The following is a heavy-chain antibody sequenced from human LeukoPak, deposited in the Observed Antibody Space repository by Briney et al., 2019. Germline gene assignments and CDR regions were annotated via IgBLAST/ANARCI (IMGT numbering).Heavy chain of an antibody. D-gene: IGHD1-1*01. CDR1: DDSITMYY. CDR3: ARGRVSSSTWYSTYYYYFYMDV. V-gene: IGHV4-59*01. CDR2: VYHTGST. Sequence: SETLSLTCSVSDDSITMYYWTWIRQPPGKGLEWIGYVYHTGSTNFNPSLNGRVSISRDTTKNLFSLRLRSVTAADTAVYFCARGRVSSSTWYSTYYYYFYMDVWGKGTTVTVSS. J-gene: IGHJ6*03.